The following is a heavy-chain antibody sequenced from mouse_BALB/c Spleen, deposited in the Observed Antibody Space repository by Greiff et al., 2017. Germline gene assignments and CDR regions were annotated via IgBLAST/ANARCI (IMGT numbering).Heavy chain of an antibody. J-gene: IGHJ3*01. V-gene: IGHV3-2*02. CDR3: ARCGYGHGFAY. Sequence: EVQLQQSGPGLVKPSQSLSLTCTVTGYSITSDYAWNWIRQFPGNKLEWMGYISYSGSTSYNPSLKSRISITRDTSKNQFFLQLNSVTTEDTATYYCARCGYGHGFAYWGQGTLVTVSA. D-gene: IGHD1-2*01. CDR2: ISYSGST. CDR1: GYSITSDYA.